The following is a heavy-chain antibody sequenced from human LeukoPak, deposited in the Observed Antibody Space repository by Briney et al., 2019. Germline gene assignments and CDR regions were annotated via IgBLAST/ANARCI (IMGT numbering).Heavy chain of an antibody. CDR1: GGSFSGYY. D-gene: IGHD3-10*01. V-gene: IGHV4-34*01. CDR2: INHSGST. J-gene: IGHJ5*02. CDR3: ARLWNPLVRGGNWFDP. Sequence: SETLSLTCAVYGGSFSGYYWSWIRQPPGKGLEWIGEINHSGSTNYNPSLKSRVTISVDTSKNQFSLKLSSVTAADTAVYYCARLWNPLVRGGNWFDPWGQGTLVTVSS.